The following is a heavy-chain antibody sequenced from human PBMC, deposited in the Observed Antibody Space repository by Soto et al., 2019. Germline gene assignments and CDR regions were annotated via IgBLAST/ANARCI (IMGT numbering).Heavy chain of an antibody. J-gene: IGHJ4*02. CDR3: TRDRLRCPDY. V-gene: IGHV3-49*03. Sequence: PGGFLRLSSTASGFNFGDYAISWIRQAPGKGLEWVGFIRSKAYGGTTEYAASVKGRFTISRDDSKSIAYLQLNSLKTEDTAVYYCTRDRLRCPDYWGQGTLVTSPQ. D-gene: IGHD4-17*01. CDR2: IRSKAYGGTT. CDR1: GFNFGDYA.